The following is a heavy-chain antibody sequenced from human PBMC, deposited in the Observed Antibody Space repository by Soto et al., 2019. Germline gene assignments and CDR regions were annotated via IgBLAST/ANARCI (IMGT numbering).Heavy chain of an antibody. Sequence: ETLSVTCPVSGFSISSYYWSWIRQTPGKGLEWIGYIYAIGDTAYNPSLKNRVTMSVDTSKNQFSLRLRSVTAADTAVYYCARRLDSWDQGTLVTVYS. CDR3: ARRLDS. CDR1: GFSISSYY. CDR2: IYAIGDT. J-gene: IGHJ4*02. V-gene: IGHV4-59*01.